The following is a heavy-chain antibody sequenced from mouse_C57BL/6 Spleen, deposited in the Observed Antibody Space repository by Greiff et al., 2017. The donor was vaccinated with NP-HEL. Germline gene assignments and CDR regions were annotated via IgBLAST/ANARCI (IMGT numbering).Heavy chain of an antibody. D-gene: IGHD1-1*01. V-gene: IGHV1-85*01. CDR2: IYPRDGSS. CDR3: ARLYYYGSSYGYFDV. Sequence: QVQLQQSGPELVKPGASVKLSCKASGYTFTSYDINWVKQRPGQGLEWIGWIYPRDGSSKYNEKFKGKATLTVDTSSSTAYMELHSLTSEDSAVYFCARLYYYGSSYGYFDVWGTGTTVTVSS. J-gene: IGHJ1*03. CDR1: GYTFTSYD.